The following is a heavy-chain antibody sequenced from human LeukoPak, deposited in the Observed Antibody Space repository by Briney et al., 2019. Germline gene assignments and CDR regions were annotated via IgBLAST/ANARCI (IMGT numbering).Heavy chain of an antibody. CDR2: IYYSGST. J-gene: IGHJ6*03. CDR1: GVSLSSDY. CDR3: ARSVEGYCSGGSCYSYYYYMDV. V-gene: IGHV4-59*01. Sequence: SETLSLTCNVSGVSLSSDYWSWIRQPPGKGLEWIWYIYYSGSTNYNPSLKSRVTISVDTSRNQFSLKLSSVTAADTAVYYCARSVEGYCSGGSCYSYYYYMDVWGKGTTVTVSS. D-gene: IGHD2-15*01.